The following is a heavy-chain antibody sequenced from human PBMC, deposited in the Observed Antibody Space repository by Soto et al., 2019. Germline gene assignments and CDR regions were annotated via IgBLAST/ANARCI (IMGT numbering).Heavy chain of an antibody. CDR1: GYTFTAYH. D-gene: IGHD3-16*01. CDR3: ARFLSGEGGAFDY. J-gene: IGHJ4*02. Sequence: QVQLVQSGAEVKKPGASVKVTCKASGYTFTAYHIHWVRQAPGQGLEWMGWINPNNGGTNYAQKFQGRVTRTRDTSISTAYMEMSRRRYDDTAVFCCARFLSGEGGAFDYWGQGPLVAASS. CDR2: INPNNGGT. V-gene: IGHV1-2*02.